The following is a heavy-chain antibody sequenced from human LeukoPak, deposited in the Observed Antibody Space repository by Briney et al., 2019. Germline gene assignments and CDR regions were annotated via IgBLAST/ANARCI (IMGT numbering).Heavy chain of an antibody. CDR2: ISYDGSNK. CDR3: AILPILYSSGRYFDY. V-gene: IGHV3-30-3*01. J-gene: IGHJ4*02. CDR1: GFTFSSYA. Sequence: GGSLRLSCAASGFTFSSYAMHWVRQAPGKGLEWVAVISYDGSNKYYADSVKGRFTISRDNSKNTLYLQMNSLRAEDTAVYYCAILPILYSSGRYFDYWGQGTLVTVSS. D-gene: IGHD6-19*01.